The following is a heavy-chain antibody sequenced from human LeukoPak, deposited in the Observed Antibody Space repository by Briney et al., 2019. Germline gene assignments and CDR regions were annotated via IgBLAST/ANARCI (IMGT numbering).Heavy chain of an antibody. CDR3: AKDRRTTDAFDI. J-gene: IGHJ3*02. CDR2: ISGSGGST. V-gene: IGHV3-23*01. CDR1: GFTFSSYG. D-gene: IGHD4-11*01. Sequence: GGTLRLPCAASGFTFSSYGMSWVRQAPGKGLEWVSAISGSGGSTYYADSVKGRFTISRDNSKNTLYLQMNSLRAEDTAVYYCAKDRRTTDAFDIWGQGTMVTVSS.